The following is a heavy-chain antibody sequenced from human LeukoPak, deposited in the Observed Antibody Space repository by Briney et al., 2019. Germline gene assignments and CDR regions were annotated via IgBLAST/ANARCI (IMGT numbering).Heavy chain of an antibody. Sequence: SETLSLTCNVSGYSISSGYYWGWIRQPPGKGLEWIGYVFYIGSTNYNPSLKSRVTISVDTSRNQFSLKLSSVTAADTAVYYCARGSGWIQLWFSTENPYYFDYWGQGTLVTVSS. V-gene: IGHV4-61*05. D-gene: IGHD5-18*01. J-gene: IGHJ4*02. CDR1: GYSISSGYY. CDR2: VFYIGST. CDR3: ARGSGWIQLWFSTENPYYFDY.